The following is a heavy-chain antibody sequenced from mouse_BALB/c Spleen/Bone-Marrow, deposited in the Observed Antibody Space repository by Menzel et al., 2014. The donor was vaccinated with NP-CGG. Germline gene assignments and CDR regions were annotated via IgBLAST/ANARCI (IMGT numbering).Heavy chain of an antibody. J-gene: IGHJ4*01. D-gene: IGHD2-3*01. CDR1: GFTFSSYT. V-gene: IGHV5-6-4*01. CDR3: TRDLYDGYSYYAMDY. CDR2: ISSGGSYT. Sequence: DVMLVESGGGLVKPGGSLKLSCAASGFTFSSYTMSWVRQTPEKRLEWVATISSGGSYTYYPDSVKGRFTISRDNAKNTLYLQMSSLKSEDTDMYYCTRDLYDGYSYYAMDYWSQGTSVTVSS.